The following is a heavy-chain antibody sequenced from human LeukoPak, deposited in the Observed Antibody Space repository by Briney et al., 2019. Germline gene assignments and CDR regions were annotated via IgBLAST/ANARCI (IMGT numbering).Heavy chain of an antibody. V-gene: IGHV3-7*01. CDR3: AKDGHTSGYCPFDL. D-gene: IGHD3-22*01. CDR1: GFIFTDYW. Sequence: GGSLRLSCAAPGFIFTDYWMSWVRQAPGKGLEWVANIKQDGSEKYYVDSVKGRFTISRDNAENSLHLQMDSLRAEDTAVYYCAKDGHTSGYCPFDLWGQGTLVTVSS. J-gene: IGHJ4*02. CDR2: IKQDGSEK.